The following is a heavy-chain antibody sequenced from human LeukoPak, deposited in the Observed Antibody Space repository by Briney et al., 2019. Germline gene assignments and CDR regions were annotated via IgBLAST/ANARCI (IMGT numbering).Heavy chain of an antibody. CDR3: ARRYCYDSSGHDAFDI. Sequence: ASVKVSCKASGYTFTYYYMHWVRQAPGQGLEWMGWINPNSGGTNYAQKFQGRVTMTRDTSISTAYMELSRLRSDDTAVYYCARRYCYDSSGHDAFDIWGQGTMVTVSS. D-gene: IGHD3-22*01. CDR1: GYTFTYYY. CDR2: INPNSGGT. V-gene: IGHV1-2*02. J-gene: IGHJ3*02.